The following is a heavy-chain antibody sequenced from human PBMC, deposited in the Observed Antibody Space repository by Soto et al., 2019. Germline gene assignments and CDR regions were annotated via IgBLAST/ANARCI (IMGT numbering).Heavy chain of an antibody. V-gene: IGHV3-23*01. J-gene: IGHJ3*02. CDR1: GFTFSSYS. Sequence: PGGSLRLSCAASGFTFSSYSMSWVRQAPGKGLEWVAHITASGGTTYYADSVRGRFTISRDTSRSTLYLQMNSLRAEDTALYYCAKCMQAYWNYDAHHIWGQGTMVTVPS. D-gene: IGHD1-7*01. CDR3: AKCMQAYWNYDAHHI. CDR2: ITASGGTT.